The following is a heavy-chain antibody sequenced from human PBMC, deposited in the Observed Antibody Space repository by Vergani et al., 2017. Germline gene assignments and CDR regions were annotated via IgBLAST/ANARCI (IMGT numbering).Heavy chain of an antibody. CDR2: MNPNSGNT. J-gene: IGHJ4*02. V-gene: IGHV1-8*03. Sequence: QVQLVQSGAEVMQPGASVKVSCKTSGYIFTSDDIDWVRQAPGKGLEWMGWMNPNSGNTGYSHQFQGRVTITRDNSITTAYMELRGLTSEDTAMYYCARSHWGYCSGGSCYWEYFDYWGQGTQVTVSS. D-gene: IGHD2-15*01. CDR1: GYIFTSDD. CDR3: ARSHWGYCSGGSCYWEYFDY.